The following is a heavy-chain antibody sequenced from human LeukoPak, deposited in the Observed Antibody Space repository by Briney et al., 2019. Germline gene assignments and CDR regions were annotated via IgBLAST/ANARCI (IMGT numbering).Heavy chain of an antibody. Sequence: KPSETLSLTCAVYGGPFSGYYWTWIRQPPGKGLEWIGEINLSGSTNYNPSLMRRVTTSLETSKRQFSLKQSSVPAADTAVYYCARSAGFVGVTTAAFDIWGQGTMVTVSS. CDR3: ARSAGFVGVTTAAFDI. D-gene: IGHD2-21*01. CDR2: INLSGST. V-gene: IGHV4-34*01. CDR1: GGPFSGYY. J-gene: IGHJ3*02.